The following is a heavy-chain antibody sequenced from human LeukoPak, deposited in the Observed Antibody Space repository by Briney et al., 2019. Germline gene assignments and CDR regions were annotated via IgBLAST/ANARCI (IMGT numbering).Heavy chain of an antibody. CDR2: IYHSGST. D-gene: IGHD3-9*01. Sequence: PSGTLSLTCAVSGGPISSSNWWSWVRQPPGKGLEWIGEIYHSGSTNYNPSLKSRVTISVDKSKNQFSLKLSSVTAADTAVYYCARVLRDYDILTGYYFDYWGQGTLVTVSS. CDR1: GGPISSSNW. CDR3: ARVLRDYDILTGYYFDY. J-gene: IGHJ4*02. V-gene: IGHV4-4*02.